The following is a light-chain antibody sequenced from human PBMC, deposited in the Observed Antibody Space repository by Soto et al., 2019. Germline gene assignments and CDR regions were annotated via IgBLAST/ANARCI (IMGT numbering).Light chain of an antibody. CDR1: SSDVGGYDY. CDR3: SSYTSSSTLV. Sequence: QSALTQPASVSGSPGQSITISCTGTSSDVGGYDYVSWYQQHPGKAPKLMIYDVNNRPSGVSNRFSGSKSGITASLTISGLQAEDEADYYCSSYTSSSTLVFGTGTKVTVL. J-gene: IGLJ1*01. V-gene: IGLV2-14*01. CDR2: DVN.